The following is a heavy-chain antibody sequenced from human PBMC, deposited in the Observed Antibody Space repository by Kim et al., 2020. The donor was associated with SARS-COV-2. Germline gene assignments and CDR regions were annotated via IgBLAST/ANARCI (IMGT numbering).Heavy chain of an antibody. CDR3: VRDRGGYTGGFGY. D-gene: IGHD2-2*02. CDR1: GFTFSGYA. V-gene: IGHV3-30-3*01. Sequence: GGSLRLSCGASGFTFSGYAMHWVRQAPGKGLEWMALISFDGGKNYYADSVKGRFTISRDNSKNTLYLEMISLRAEDTAVYYCVRDRGGYTGGFGYWGQGTLV. CDR2: ISFDGGKN. J-gene: IGHJ4*02.